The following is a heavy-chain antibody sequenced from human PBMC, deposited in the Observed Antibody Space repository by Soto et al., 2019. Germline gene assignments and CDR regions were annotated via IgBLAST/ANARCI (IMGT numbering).Heavy chain of an antibody. V-gene: IGHV3-64D*06. Sequence: HPGGSLRLSCSASGFTFSSYSIHWVRQAPGKGLEYVSSIGTNGGSTLYADSVKGRFTISRDNSKNTLYLQMNSLRDEDTAEYYCVKPPAHYIDSNAYYPVWGQGTLVTVSS. CDR3: VKPPAHYIDSNAYYPV. D-gene: IGHD3-22*01. J-gene: IGHJ4*02. CDR2: IGTNGGST. CDR1: GFTFSSYS.